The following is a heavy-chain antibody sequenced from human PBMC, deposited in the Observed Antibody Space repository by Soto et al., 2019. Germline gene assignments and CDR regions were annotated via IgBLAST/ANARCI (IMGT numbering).Heavy chain of an antibody. Sequence: VQLVESGGGVVQPGRSLRLSCAASVFTFSDYAMQWVRQAPGKGLEWVAVVSHDGRNTHYADSVKGRFTISRDSSKNTVSLEMISLRAEDTAVYYCAKGGRQWLVTSDFNYWGQGALVTVSS. V-gene: IGHV3-30*18. J-gene: IGHJ4*02. D-gene: IGHD6-19*01. CDR3: AKGGRQWLVTSDFNY. CDR1: VFTFSDYA. CDR2: VSHDGRNT.